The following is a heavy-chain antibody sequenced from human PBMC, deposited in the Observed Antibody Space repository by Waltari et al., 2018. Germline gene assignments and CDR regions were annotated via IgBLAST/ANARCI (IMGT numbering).Heavy chain of an antibody. CDR2: IRSRVGTT. CDR3: VKGPVYCRDTNCYYDRPYGLDV. CDR1: GFSFSNYA. Sequence: EVRLLESGGGSVQAGGSLRLSCAASGFSFSNYAMTWVRQPPGKGLEWVSDIRSRVGTTQYADSVKGRFTMSRDTSKSMVFLQMDSLRVEDTAIYFCVKGPVYCRDTNCYYDRPYGLDVWGQGTTVSVSS. J-gene: IGHJ6*02. V-gene: IGHV3-23*01. D-gene: IGHD2-2*01.